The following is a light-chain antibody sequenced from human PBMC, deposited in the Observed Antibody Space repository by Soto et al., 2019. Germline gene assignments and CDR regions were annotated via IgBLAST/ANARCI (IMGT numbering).Light chain of an antibody. Sequence: QAVVTQPPSPSGTPGQRVTISCSGSISNIGSNTVNWYQQLPGTAPKLLIYSNNQRPSGVPDRFSGSKSGTSASLAISGLQSEDEAGYYCAAWDDSLNAVVFGGGTKLTVL. CDR2: SNN. CDR1: ISNIGSNT. CDR3: AAWDDSLNAVV. V-gene: IGLV1-44*01. J-gene: IGLJ2*01.